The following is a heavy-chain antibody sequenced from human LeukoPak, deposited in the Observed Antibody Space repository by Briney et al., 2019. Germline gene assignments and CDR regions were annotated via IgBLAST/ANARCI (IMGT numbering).Heavy chain of an antibody. CDR2: IRSKTNNYAA. CDR1: GFTFSGSD. D-gene: IGHD3-22*01. J-gene: IGHJ3*02. Sequence: GGSLKLSCAASGFTFSGSDIHWVRQASGKGLEWVGHIRSKTNNYAAADAASVKGRFTFSRDDSKNTAYIQMNSLKTEDTAVYYCTRHNYDRSGYGAFDIWGQGTMVTVSS. V-gene: IGHV3-73*01. CDR3: TRHNYDRSGYGAFDI.